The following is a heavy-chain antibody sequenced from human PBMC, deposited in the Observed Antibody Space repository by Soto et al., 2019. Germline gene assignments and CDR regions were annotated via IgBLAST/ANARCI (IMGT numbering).Heavy chain of an antibody. Sequence: QFLQSGGGLVQPGGSLTLSCAASGFTFGTTDMSWVRQAPGEGREWVSTIDGSGEITYYADTVKGHFTISRYNSRNTVYLQMTSLRGDDTALYYCVKNSGWFNTWGQGAVVTVSS. CDR2: IDGSGEIT. V-gene: IGHV3-23*01. D-gene: IGHD3-10*01. J-gene: IGHJ5*02. CDR1: GFTFGTTD. CDR3: VKNSGWFNT.